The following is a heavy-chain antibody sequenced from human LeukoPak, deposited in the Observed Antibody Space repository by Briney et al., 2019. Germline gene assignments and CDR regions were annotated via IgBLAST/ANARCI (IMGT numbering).Heavy chain of an antibody. CDR2: INTNTGNP. D-gene: IGHD6-19*01. Sequence: ASVKVSCKASGYTFTSYAMNWVRQAPGQGLEWMGWINTNTGNPTYAQGFTGRFVFSLDTSVSTAYLQISSLKAEDTAVYYCATPILEYSSGWYDLYGMDVWGQGTTVTVSS. V-gene: IGHV7-4-1*02. J-gene: IGHJ6*02. CDR3: ATPILEYSSGWYDLYGMDV. CDR1: GYTFTSYA.